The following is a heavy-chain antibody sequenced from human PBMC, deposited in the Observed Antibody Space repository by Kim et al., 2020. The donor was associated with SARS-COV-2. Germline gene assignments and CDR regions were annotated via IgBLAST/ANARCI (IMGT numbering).Heavy chain of an antibody. D-gene: IGHD3-10*01. CDR1: GGSISSSSYY. J-gene: IGHJ6*02. V-gene: IGHV4-39*07. Sequence: SETLSLTCTVSGGSISSSSYYWGWIRQPPGKGLEWIGSIYYSGSTYYNPSLKSRVTISVDTSKNQFSLKLSSVTAADTAVYYCARDLREQLLWFGETTYYYYYYGMDVWGQGTTVTVSS. CDR2: IYYSGST. CDR3: ARDLREQLLWFGETTYYYYYYGMDV.